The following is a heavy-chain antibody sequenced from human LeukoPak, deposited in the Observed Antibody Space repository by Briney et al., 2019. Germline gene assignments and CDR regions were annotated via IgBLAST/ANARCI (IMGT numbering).Heavy chain of an antibody. V-gene: IGHV3-30*01. Sequence: GRSLRLSCAASGFTFSSYAMHWVRQAPGKGLEWVAVISYDGSNKYYADSVKGRFTISRDNSKNTLYLQMNSLRSEDTAVYYCARGVGTTVVTPFDIWGQGTMVTVSS. D-gene: IGHD4-23*01. CDR3: ARGVGTTVVTPFDI. J-gene: IGHJ3*02. CDR1: GFTFSSYA. CDR2: ISYDGSNK.